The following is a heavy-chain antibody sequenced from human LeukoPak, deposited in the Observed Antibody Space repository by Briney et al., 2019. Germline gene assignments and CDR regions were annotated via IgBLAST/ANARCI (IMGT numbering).Heavy chain of an antibody. J-gene: IGHJ4*02. Sequence: ASVEVSCKASGYTFTGYYMHWVRQAPGQGLEWMGWINPNSGGTNYAQKFQGRVTMTRDTSISTAYMELSRLRSDDTAVYYCARDLLGYIAAGYWGQGTLVTVSS. CDR1: GYTFTGYY. CDR2: INPNSGGT. CDR3: ARDLLGYIAAGY. D-gene: IGHD6-6*01. V-gene: IGHV1-2*02.